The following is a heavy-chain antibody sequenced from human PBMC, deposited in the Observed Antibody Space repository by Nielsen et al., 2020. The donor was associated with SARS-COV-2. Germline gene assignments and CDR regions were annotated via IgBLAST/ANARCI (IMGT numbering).Heavy chain of an antibody. Sequence: ASVKVSCKASGYTFINYGISWVRQAPGQGLEWMGWISAYNANTNYAQKLQGRVTMTTDTSTSTAYMELRSLRSDDTAVYYCARDLSYSSSWYLGYWGQGTLVTVSS. V-gene: IGHV1-18*01. D-gene: IGHD6-13*01. J-gene: IGHJ4*02. CDR3: ARDLSYSSSWYLGY. CDR1: GYTFINYG. CDR2: ISAYNANT.